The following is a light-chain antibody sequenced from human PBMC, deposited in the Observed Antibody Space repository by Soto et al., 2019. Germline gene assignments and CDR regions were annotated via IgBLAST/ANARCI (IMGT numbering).Light chain of an antibody. CDR3: QSYDSSLSAVV. V-gene: IGLV1-40*01. CDR2: DNT. CDR1: GSNIGSNF. Sequence: QSVLTQPPSASGTPGQRVTISCSGSGSNIGSNFVYWYQQLPGTAPKLLIYDNTNRPSGVPDRFSGSKSGTSASLAITGLQAEDEADYYCQSYDSSLSAVVFGGVTKLTVL. J-gene: IGLJ2*01.